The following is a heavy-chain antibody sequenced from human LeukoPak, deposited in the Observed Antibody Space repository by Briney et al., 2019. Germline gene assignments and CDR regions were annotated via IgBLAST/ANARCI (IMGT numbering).Heavy chain of an antibody. Sequence: GGSLRLSCAASGITFSSYTMNWVRQAPGKGLEWVSFISTSSSYTYYADSVKGRFTISRDNARNSLYLQMNSLRDEDTAVFYCARSRYDYIWGIDYWGQGTLVTISS. CDR1: GITFSSYT. V-gene: IGHV3-21*01. CDR2: ISTSSSYT. J-gene: IGHJ4*02. CDR3: ARSRYDYIWGIDY. D-gene: IGHD3-16*01.